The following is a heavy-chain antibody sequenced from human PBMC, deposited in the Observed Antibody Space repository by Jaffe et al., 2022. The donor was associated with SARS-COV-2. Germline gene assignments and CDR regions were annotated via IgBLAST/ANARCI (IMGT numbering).Heavy chain of an antibody. D-gene: IGHD3-22*01. J-gene: IGHJ4*02. CDR2: IYNSGST. CDR3: ARSYDNSGYYPAYDY. Sequence: QVQLQESGPGLVKPSETLSLTCTVSGGSISSGGYFWSWIRQHPGKGLEWIGYIYNSGSTYYNPSLKSRLTISVDTSKNLFSLKLSSVTAADTAVYYCARSYDNSGYYPAYDYWGQGTLVTVSS. V-gene: IGHV4-31*03. CDR1: GGSISSGGYF.